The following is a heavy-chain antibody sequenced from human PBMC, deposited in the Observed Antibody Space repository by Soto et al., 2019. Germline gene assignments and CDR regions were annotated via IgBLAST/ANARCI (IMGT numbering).Heavy chain of an antibody. V-gene: IGHV2-5*02. CDR1: GVSFSTSGGG. CDR3: AHKIGFNNWFDP. J-gene: IGHJ5*02. D-gene: IGHD2-15*01. Sequence: QITLNESGPTLVKPTQTLTLTCTFSGVSFSTSGGGVGWIRQPPGKALEWLAPIYWDDGERYSPSRKSRLTITRDTSKHQLVLKIIEKDSVDRTTYYCAHKIGFNNWFDPRAQVIIINVSA. CDR2: IYWDDGE.